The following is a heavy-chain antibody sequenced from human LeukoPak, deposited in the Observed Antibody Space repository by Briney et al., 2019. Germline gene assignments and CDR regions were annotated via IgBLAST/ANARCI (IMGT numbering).Heavy chain of an antibody. V-gene: IGHV3-21*01. D-gene: IGHD2-2*03. J-gene: IGHJ6*03. CDR2: ISSSSSYI. CDR3: ARVDLYYYYMDV. Sequence: GGSLRLSCAASGFTFSSYAMSWVRQAPGKGLEWVSSISSSSSYIYYADSVKGRFTISRDNAKNSLYLQMNSLRAEDTAVYYCARVDLYYYYMDVWGKGTTVTVSS. CDR1: GFTFSSYA.